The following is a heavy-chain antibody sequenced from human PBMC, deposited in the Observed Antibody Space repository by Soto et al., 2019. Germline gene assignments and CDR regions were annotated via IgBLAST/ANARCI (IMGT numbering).Heavy chain of an antibody. CDR1: GFTFSSYW. D-gene: IGHD3-3*01. V-gene: IGHV3-7*01. CDR2: IKQDGSEK. CDR3: ARDEGTSKGYYDFWSGYSPFDY. Sequence: GGSLRLSCAASGFTFSSYWMSWVRQAPGKGLEWVANIKQDGSEKYYVDSVKGRFTISRDNAKNSLYLQMNSLRAEDTAVYYCARDEGTSKGYYDFWSGYSPFDYWGQGTLVTVSS. J-gene: IGHJ4*02.